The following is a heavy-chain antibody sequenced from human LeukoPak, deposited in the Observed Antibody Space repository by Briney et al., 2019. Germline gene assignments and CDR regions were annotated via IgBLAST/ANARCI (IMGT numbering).Heavy chain of an antibody. D-gene: IGHD4-17*01. CDR1: GFTFSRYW. V-gene: IGHV3-7*01. CDR3: ARDRGGGVTVTIPYYYGMDV. J-gene: IGHJ6*02. CDR2: IKQDGSEK. Sequence: GESLRLSCAASGFTFSRYWMSWVRQAPGKGLEWVANIKQDGSEKYYVDSVKGRFTISRDNAKNSLYLQMNSLRAEDTAVYYCARDRGGGVTVTIPYYYGMDVWGQGTTVTVSS.